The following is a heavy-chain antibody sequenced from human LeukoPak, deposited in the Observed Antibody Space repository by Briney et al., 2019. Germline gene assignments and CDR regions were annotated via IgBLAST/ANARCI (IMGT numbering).Heavy chain of an antibody. V-gene: IGHV4-59*08. D-gene: IGHD6-13*01. CDR3: ARQSQQQLVLGY. J-gene: IGHJ4*02. Sequence: SEPLSLTCTVSGGSISSYYWSWIRQPPGKGLEWIGYIYYSGSTNYNPSLKSRVPISVDASKNQFSLKLSSVTAADTAVYYCARQSQQQLVLGYWGQGTLVTVSS. CDR2: IYYSGST. CDR1: GGSISSYY.